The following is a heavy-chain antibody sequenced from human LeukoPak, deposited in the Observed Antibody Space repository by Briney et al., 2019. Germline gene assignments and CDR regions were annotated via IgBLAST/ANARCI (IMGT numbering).Heavy chain of an antibody. CDR3: ARNSMVRGHYYYYYMDV. V-gene: IGHV4-61*01. CDR1: GGSISSSSYY. J-gene: IGHJ6*03. Sequence: SETLSLTCTVSGGSISSSSYYWSWIRQPPGKGLEWIGYIYYSGSTNYNPSLKSRVTISVDTSKNQFSLKLSSVTAADTAVYYCARNSMVRGHYYYYYMDVWGKGTTVTISS. CDR2: IYYSGST. D-gene: IGHD3-10*01.